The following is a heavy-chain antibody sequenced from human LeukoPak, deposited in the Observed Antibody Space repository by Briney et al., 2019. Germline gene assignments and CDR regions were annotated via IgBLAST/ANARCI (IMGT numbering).Heavy chain of an antibody. CDR1: GFTFSGYA. CDR2: ISGSGGST. Sequence: PGGSLRLSCAASGFTFSGYAMSWVRQAPGKGLEWASAISGSGGSTYYADSVKGRFTISRDNSKNTLYLQMNSLRAEDTAVYYCAKAVVTANWPPLDYWGQGTLVTVSS. CDR3: AKAVVTANWPPLDY. V-gene: IGHV3-23*01. D-gene: IGHD2-21*02. J-gene: IGHJ4*02.